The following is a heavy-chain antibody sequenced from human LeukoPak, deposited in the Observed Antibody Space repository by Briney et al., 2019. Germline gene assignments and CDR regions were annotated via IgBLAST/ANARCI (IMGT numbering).Heavy chain of an antibody. CDR1: GFIFSAYE. CDR2: IGINTM. CDR3: ARAQGGHSYGDVGDY. J-gene: IGHJ4*02. Sequence: GGSLRLSCTASGFIFSAYEMIWVRHAPGKGLECISYIGINTMYYADSVKGRFTSSRDNTKNSLYLQMNSLRDADTAIYYCARAQGGHSYGDVGDYWGQGTRVTVS. V-gene: IGHV3-48*03. D-gene: IGHD5-18*01.